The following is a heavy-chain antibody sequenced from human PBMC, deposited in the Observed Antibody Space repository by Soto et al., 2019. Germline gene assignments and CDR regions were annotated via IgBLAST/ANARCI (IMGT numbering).Heavy chain of an antibody. V-gene: IGHV3-53*01. D-gene: IGHD6-6*01. CDR1: GFTVSSNY. Sequence: GGSLRLSCAASGFTVSSNYMTWVRQAPGKGLEWVSVIYSAGTTYYPHSVKGRFTISRDSSRNTLYLQMNSLRGEDTAVYYCARVVAYYYYAMDVWGQGTTVTVSS. J-gene: IGHJ6*02. CDR2: IYSAGTT. CDR3: ARVVAYYYYAMDV.